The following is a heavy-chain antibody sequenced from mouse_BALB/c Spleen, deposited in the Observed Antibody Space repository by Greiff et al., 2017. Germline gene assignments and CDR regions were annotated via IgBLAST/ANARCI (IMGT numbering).Heavy chain of an antibody. CDR2: IWAGGST. D-gene: IGHD1-1*01. CDR3: ARDNYGSSWGFAY. Sequence: VQLVESGPGLVAPSQSLSITCTVSGFSLTSYGVHWVRQPPGKGLEWLGVIWAGGSTNYNSALMSRLSISKDNSKSQVFLKMNSLQTDDTAMYYCARDNYGSSWGFAYWGQGTLVTVSA. V-gene: IGHV2-9*02. CDR1: GFSLTSYG. J-gene: IGHJ3*01.